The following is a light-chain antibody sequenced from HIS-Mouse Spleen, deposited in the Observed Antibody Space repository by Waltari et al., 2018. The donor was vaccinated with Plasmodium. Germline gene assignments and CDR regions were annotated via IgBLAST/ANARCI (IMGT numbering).Light chain of an antibody. CDR1: KSVSSSY. CDR2: GAS. J-gene: IGKJ1*01. CDR3: QQYGSSSWT. Sequence: EIVLTQSPGTLSLSPGERATISCRASKSVSSSYLAWYQQKPGQAPRLLIYGASSRATGIPDRFSGSGSGTDFTLTISRLEPEDFAVYYCQQYGSSSWTFGHGTKVEIK. V-gene: IGKV3-20*01.